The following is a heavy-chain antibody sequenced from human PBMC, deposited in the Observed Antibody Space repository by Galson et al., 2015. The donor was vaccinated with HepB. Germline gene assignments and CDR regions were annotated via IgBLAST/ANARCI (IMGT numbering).Heavy chain of an antibody. V-gene: IGHV1-2*06. D-gene: IGHD6-13*01. CDR1: GYTFTGYY. CDR3: ARGICLDRIAAAGTRCGWYFDL. CDR2: INPNSGGT. Sequence: SVKVSCKASGYTFTGYYMHWVRQAPGQGLEWMGRINPNSGGTNYAQKFQGRVTMTRDTSISTAYMELSRLRSDDTAVYYCARGICLDRIAAAGTRCGWYFDLWGRGTLVTVSS. J-gene: IGHJ2*01.